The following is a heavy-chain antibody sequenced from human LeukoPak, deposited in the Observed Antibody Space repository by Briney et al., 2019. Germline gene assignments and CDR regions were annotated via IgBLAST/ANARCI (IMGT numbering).Heavy chain of an antibody. V-gene: IGHV4-30-4*01. CDR3: ARHWGDGYNSPHWYFDL. CDR1: GGSISSGDYY. Sequence: NPSQTLSLTCTVSGGSISSGDYYWSWIRQPPGKGLEWIGYIYYSGSTYYNPSLKSRVTISVDTSKNQFSLKLSSVTAADTAVYYCARHWGDGYNSPHWYFDLWGRGTLVTVSS. CDR2: IYYSGST. D-gene: IGHD5-24*01. J-gene: IGHJ2*01.